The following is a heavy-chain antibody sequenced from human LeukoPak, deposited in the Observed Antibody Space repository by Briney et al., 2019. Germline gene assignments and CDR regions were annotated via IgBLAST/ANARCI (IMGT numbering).Heavy chain of an antibody. D-gene: IGHD1-26*01. CDR2: IRYDGSNK. J-gene: IGHJ4*02. CDR1: GFTFSSYG. Sequence: GGSLRLSCAASGFTFSSYGMHWVRQAPGKGLEWVAFIRYDGSNKYYADSVKGRFTISRDNSKNTLYLQMNSLRAEDTAVYYCAKVMWELPFTYYFDYWGQGTLVTVSS. CDR3: AKVMWELPFTYYFDY. V-gene: IGHV3-30*02.